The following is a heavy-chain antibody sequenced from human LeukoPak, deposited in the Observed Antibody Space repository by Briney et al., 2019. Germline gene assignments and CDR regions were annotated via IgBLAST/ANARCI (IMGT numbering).Heavy chain of an antibody. CDR3: AKGKINHNGAFDI. CDR2: ISGSGGST. Sequence: GGSLRLSCAASEFTFSSYAMNWVRQAPGKGLEWVSAISGSGGSTYYADSVKGRFTISRDNSKKTLYLQMNSLRAEDTAVYYCAKGKINHNGAFDIWGQGTVVTVSS. D-gene: IGHD2-8*01. CDR1: EFTFSSYA. V-gene: IGHV3-23*01. J-gene: IGHJ3*02.